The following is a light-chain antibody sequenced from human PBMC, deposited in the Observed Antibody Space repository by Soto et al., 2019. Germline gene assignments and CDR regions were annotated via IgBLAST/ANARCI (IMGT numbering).Light chain of an antibody. CDR1: QGISTY. J-gene: IGKJ1*01. CDR3: QQYASYSPWT. Sequence: TESPSSLARRVGDKGSTSCRASQGISTYLNWYHQKPGKAPKLLIYDASTLQSGVPSRYSGSGSGTEFNLTMCNLQPDDFATYHSQQYASYSPWTFGEGTQVDIK. CDR2: DAS. V-gene: IGKV1-5*01.